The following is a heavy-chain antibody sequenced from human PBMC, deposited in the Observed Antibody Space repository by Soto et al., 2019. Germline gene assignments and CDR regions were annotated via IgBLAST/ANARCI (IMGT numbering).Heavy chain of an antibody. D-gene: IGHD4-17*01. CDR3: ARRKGHYDDYVLFDY. J-gene: IGHJ4*02. CDR2: IYYSGST. V-gene: IGHV4-31*02. Sequence: PSETLSLTXTVSGGSISSGDYWSWIRQHPGKGLEWIGYIYYSGSTYYNPSLKSRVTISVDTSKNQFSLKLSSVTAADTAVYSCARRKGHYDDYVLFDYWGQGTLVTVSS. CDR1: GGSISSGDY.